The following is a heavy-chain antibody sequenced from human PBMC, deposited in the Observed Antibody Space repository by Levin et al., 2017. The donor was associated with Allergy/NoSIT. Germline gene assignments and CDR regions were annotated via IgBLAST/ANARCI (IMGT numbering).Heavy chain of an antibody. CDR1: GFTFSSYW. D-gene: IGHD6-6*01. Sequence: PGGSLRLSCAASGFTFSSYWMHWARQAPGKGLVWVARINNDGSSVIYADSVRGRFSVSRDNAKNTVFLQMNSLRDEDTAVYFCARDGGYSTSSDFDYWGQGTLVTVSS. CDR2: INNDGSSV. J-gene: IGHJ4*02. CDR3: ARDGGYSTSSDFDY. V-gene: IGHV3-74*01.